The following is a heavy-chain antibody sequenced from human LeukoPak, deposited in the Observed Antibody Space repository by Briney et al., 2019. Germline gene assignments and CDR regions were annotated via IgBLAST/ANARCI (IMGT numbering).Heavy chain of an antibody. J-gene: IGHJ4*02. CDR3: ASEAWDY. V-gene: IGHV3-7*01. CDR2: KKQDGVKK. CDR1: VFPFHSYW. Sequence: GGSLRLSCAPSVFPFHSYWMSWARHAPGKGLEWVANKKQDGVKKYYVDSMKGRFTISRDNAKNSLYLQMNSLRAEDTAVYYCASEAWDYWGQGTLVTVSS.